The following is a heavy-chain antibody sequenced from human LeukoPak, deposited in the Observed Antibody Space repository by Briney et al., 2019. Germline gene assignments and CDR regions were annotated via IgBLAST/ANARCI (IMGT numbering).Heavy chain of an antibody. CDR2: ISSSSSTI. Sequence: PGGSLRLSCAASGFTFSSYSMNWVRQAPGKGLEWVSYISSSSSTIYYADSVKGRFTISRDNAKNSLYLQMNSLRAEDTAVYYCARETLGYCSGGSCYQAGDNWFDPWGQGTLVTVSS. CDR1: GFTFSSYS. CDR3: ARETLGYCSGGSCYQAGDNWFDP. J-gene: IGHJ5*02. V-gene: IGHV3-48*01. D-gene: IGHD2-15*01.